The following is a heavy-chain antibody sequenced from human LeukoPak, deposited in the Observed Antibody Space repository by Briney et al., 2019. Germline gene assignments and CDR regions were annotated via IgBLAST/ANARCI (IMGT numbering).Heavy chain of an antibody. CDR1: DDSISNNRYF. Sequence: SETLSLTCTISDDSISNNRYFWAWIRQPPGTGLEWLGSINYSGRTYYNPPLKSRLTMSVDTAKRQFSLKLISVTAADTALYYCARDRVYSSSWTRYYYYMDVWGKGTTVTVSS. CDR3: ARDRVYSSSWTRYYYYMDV. CDR2: INYSGRT. V-gene: IGHV4-39*07. J-gene: IGHJ6*03. D-gene: IGHD6-13*01.